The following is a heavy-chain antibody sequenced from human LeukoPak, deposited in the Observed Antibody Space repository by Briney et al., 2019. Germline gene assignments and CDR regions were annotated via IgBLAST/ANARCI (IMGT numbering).Heavy chain of an antibody. CDR1: GYSFTSYW. D-gene: IGHD2-2*01. CDR3: ARHEEYCSSTSCAMGY. J-gene: IGHJ4*02. V-gene: IGHV5-51*01. CDR2: IYPGDSDT. Sequence: GESLKISCKGSGYSFTSYWIGWVRQMPGKGLEWMGIIYPGDSDTRYRPSFQGQVTISADKSISTAYLQWSSLKASDTAMYHCARHEEYCSSTSCAMGYWGQGTLVTVSS.